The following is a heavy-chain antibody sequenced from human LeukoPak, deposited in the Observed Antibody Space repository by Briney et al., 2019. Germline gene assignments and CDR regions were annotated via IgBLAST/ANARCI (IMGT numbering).Heavy chain of an antibody. Sequence: SETLSLTCAVYGGSFSGHYWSWIRQPPGKGLEWIGEINHSGSTNYNPSLKSRVTISVDTSKNQFSLKLSSVTAADTAVYYCAREGTANWFDPWGQGTLVTVSS. V-gene: IGHV4-34*01. CDR2: INHSGST. CDR3: AREGTANWFDP. J-gene: IGHJ5*02. CDR1: GGSFSGHY. D-gene: IGHD2-21*02.